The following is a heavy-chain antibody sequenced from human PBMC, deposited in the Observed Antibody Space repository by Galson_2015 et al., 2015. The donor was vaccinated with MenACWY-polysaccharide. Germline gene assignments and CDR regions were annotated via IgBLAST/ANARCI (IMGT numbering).Heavy chain of an antibody. CDR1: GFTFDDYA. D-gene: IGHD6-19*01. J-gene: IGHJ4*02. CDR3: AKGKGSVAGFAFDY. V-gene: IGHV3-9*01. Sequence: SLRLSCAASGFTFDDYAMHWVRQAPGKGLEWVSGISWNSGSIGYADSVKGRFTISRDNAKNSLYLQMNSLRAEDTALYYCAKGKGSVAGFAFDYWGQGTLVSVSS. CDR2: ISWNSGSI.